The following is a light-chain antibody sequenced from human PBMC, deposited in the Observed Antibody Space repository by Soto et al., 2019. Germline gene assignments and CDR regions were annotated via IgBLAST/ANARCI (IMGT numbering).Light chain of an antibody. J-gene: IGKJ5*01. Sequence: DIPMTQSPSSLSASVGDRVTITCRASQSISSYLNWYQQKPGKAPQLLIYAASSLQSGVPSRFSGSGSGTDVTLTISSLQPEDFATYYCQQTYSTLSITFGQGTRLEIK. V-gene: IGKV1-39*01. CDR1: QSISSY. CDR3: QQTYSTLSIT. CDR2: AAS.